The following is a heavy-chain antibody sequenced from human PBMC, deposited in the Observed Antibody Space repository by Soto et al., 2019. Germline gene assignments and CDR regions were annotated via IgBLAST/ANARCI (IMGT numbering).Heavy chain of an antibody. Sequence: QITLKESGPTLVKPTQTLTLTCTFSGFSLSTNGVGVGWIRQPPGEALEWLALIYWNDDERYSPSLKSRLTITKDTSKNQVVLTMTNMDPVDTATYFCAHGIPTKTFYDTSGYYPYYFDYWGQGTLVTVSS. CDR1: GFSLSTNGVG. CDR3: AHGIPTKTFYDTSGYYPYYFDY. V-gene: IGHV2-5*01. D-gene: IGHD3-22*01. CDR2: IYWNDDE. J-gene: IGHJ4*02.